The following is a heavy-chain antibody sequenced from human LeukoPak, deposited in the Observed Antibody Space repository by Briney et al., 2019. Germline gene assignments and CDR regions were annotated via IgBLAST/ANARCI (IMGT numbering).Heavy chain of an antibody. CDR3: ARSPRYCSGGSCPDY. Sequence: PSETLSLTCTVSGGSISSGGYYWSWIRQPPGKGLEWIGYIYHSGSTYYNPSLKSRVTISVDRSKNQFSLKLSSVTAADTAVYYCARSPRYCSGGSCPDYWGQGTLVTVSS. CDR1: GGSISSGGYY. D-gene: IGHD2-15*01. CDR2: IYHSGST. J-gene: IGHJ4*02. V-gene: IGHV4-30-2*02.